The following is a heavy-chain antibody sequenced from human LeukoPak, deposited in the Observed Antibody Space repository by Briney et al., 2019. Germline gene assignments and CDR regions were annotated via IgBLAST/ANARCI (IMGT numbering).Heavy chain of an antibody. V-gene: IGHV3-23*01. D-gene: IGHD3-10*01. J-gene: IGHJ4*02. CDR3: AKDAYYGSGSSYDY. Sequence: GGSLRLSCAASGFTFSSYAMGWVRQAPGKGLEWVSAISGSGGSTYYANSVKGRFAISRDDSKNTLFLQMNRLRAEDTAVYCCAKDAYYGSGSSYDYWGQGTQVTVSS. CDR2: ISGSGGST. CDR1: GFTFSSYA.